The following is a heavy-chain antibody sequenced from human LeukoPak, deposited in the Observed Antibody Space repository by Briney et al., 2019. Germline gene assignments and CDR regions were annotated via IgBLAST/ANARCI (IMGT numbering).Heavy chain of an antibody. CDR1: GGSIGTSSYY. CDR2: IYYSGST. J-gene: IGHJ4*02. Sequence: SETLSLTCTVSGGSIGTSSYYWGWIRQPPGKGLEWIGSIYYSGSTFYNPSLKSRVTISVDTSKNQFSLKLSSVTAADTAVYYCAREVAAAVDFDCWGQGTLVTVSS. D-gene: IGHD6-13*01. CDR3: AREVAAAVDFDC. V-gene: IGHV4-39*07.